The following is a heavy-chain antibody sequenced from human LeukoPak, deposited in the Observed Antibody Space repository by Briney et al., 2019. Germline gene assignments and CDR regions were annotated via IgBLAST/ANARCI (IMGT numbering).Heavy chain of an antibody. CDR2: ISWDGGST. J-gene: IGHJ6*04. V-gene: IGHV3-43D*04. Sequence: GGSLRLSCAASGFTFDDYAMHWVRQAPGKGLEWVSLISWDGGSTYYADSVEGRFTISRDNSKNSLYLQMNSLRAEDTALYYCAKDIGYSSSWYGMDVWGKGTTVTVSS. D-gene: IGHD6-13*01. CDR1: GFTFDDYA. CDR3: AKDIGYSSSWYGMDV.